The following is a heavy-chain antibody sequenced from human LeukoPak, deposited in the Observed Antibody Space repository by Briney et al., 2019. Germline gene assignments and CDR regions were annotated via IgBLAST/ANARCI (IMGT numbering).Heavy chain of an antibody. CDR1: GFTFGVDG. D-gene: IGHD3-9*01. J-gene: IGHJ4*02. Sequence: PGGSLRLSCIASGFTFGVDGMSWFRQAPGKGLEWVGRIKSKTDGGTTDYAAPVKGRFTISRDDSKNTLYLQMNSLKTEDTAVYYCTTDAYDNVSEGYFDYWGQGTLVTVSS. CDR2: IKSKTDGGTT. CDR3: TTDAYDNVSEGYFDY. V-gene: IGHV3-15*01.